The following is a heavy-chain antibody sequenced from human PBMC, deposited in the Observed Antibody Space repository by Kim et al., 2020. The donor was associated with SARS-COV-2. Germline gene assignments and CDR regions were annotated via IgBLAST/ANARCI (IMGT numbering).Heavy chain of an antibody. CDR3: GRDLRCSAVRVDD. Sequence: YADSGKGRFTTSRNNSKNSLHLQMNSRGGEDTAVYYCGRDLRCSAVRVDDWGQGTLVTVSS. J-gene: IGHJ4*02. D-gene: IGHD6-19*01. V-gene: IGHV3-11*04.